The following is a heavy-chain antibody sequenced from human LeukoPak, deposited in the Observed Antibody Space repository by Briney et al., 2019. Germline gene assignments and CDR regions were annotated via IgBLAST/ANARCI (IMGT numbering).Heavy chain of an antibody. J-gene: IGHJ6*03. CDR2: INPNSGGT. V-gene: IGHV1-2*06. CDR3: ARVRSGSGSYYNVIYYYYYMDV. Sequence: ASVKVSCKASGYTFTGYYMHWVRQAPGQGLEWMGRINPNSGGTNYAQQFQGRVTMTRDTSISTAYMELSRLRSDDTAVYYCARVRSGSGSYYNVIYYYYYMDVWGKGTTVTVSS. D-gene: IGHD3-10*01. CDR1: GYTFTGYY.